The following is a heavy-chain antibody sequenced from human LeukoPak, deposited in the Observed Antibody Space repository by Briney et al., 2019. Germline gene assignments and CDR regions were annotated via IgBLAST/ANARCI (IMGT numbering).Heavy chain of an antibody. D-gene: IGHD3-16*01. V-gene: IGHV3-33*01. J-gene: IGHJ4*01. CDR2: IWYDGTDT. CDR3: ASDLGAWGLLVDFDS. Sequence: PGGSQRLSCVASGFTFSRFNMHWVRQAPGKGLEWVALIWYDGTDTYYADSVKGRFTISRDDPKNTVYLQMNSLRAEDTAVYYCASDLGAWGLLVDFDSWGQGTLVTVSS. CDR1: GFTFSRFN.